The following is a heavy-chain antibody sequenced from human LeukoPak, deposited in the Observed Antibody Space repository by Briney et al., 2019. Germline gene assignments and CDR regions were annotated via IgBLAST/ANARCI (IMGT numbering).Heavy chain of an antibody. CDR2: ISYDGSNK. D-gene: IGHD3-22*01. V-gene: IGHV3-30*04. CDR3: ARGDRSYYYYYYMDV. Sequence: GGSLRLSCAASGFTFSSYAMHWVRQAPGKGLEWVAVISYDGSNKYYADSVKGRFTISRDDSKNTLYLQMNSLRAEDTAVYYCARGDRSYYYYYYMDVWGKGTTVTVSS. J-gene: IGHJ6*03. CDR1: GFTFSSYA.